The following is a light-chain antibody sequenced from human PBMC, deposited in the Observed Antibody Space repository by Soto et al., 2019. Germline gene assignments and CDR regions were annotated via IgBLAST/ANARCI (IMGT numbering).Light chain of an antibody. CDR1: QSVVKW. CDR2: KAS. J-gene: IGKJ1*01. CDR3: QQYNSYWWT. V-gene: IGKV1-5*03. Sequence: DIPMTQSPSTLSASVGDRVTITCRASQSVVKWLAWYQQKPGKAPRLLIYKASSLESGVPSRFSGGGSGTEFTLTISSLQTDDFATYYCQQYNSYWWTFGQGTKVEIK.